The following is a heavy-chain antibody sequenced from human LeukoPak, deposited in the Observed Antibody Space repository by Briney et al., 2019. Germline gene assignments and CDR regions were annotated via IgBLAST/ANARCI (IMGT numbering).Heavy chain of an antibody. Sequence: ASVKVSCKASGYTFTGYYIHWVRQAPGQGLEWMGILNPSGGSTSYAQKFQGRVTMTRDMSTSTVYMELSSLRSEDTAVYYCARCDHFEVAAKRDWYFDLWGRGTLVTVSS. CDR2: LNPSGGST. D-gene: IGHD2-15*01. J-gene: IGHJ2*01. CDR1: GYTFTGYY. V-gene: IGHV1-46*01. CDR3: ARCDHFEVAAKRDWYFDL.